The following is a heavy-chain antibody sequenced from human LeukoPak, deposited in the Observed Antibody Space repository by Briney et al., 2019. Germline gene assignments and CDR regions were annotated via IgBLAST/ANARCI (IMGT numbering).Heavy chain of an antibody. J-gene: IGHJ4*02. D-gene: IGHD3-10*01. CDR2: IYPGDSDT. CDR1: GYSFTSYW. CDR3: ARKTGHYGSGSYAFDY. Sequence: GESLKISCKGSGYSFTSYWIGWVRQMPGKGLEWMGIIYPGDSDTRYSPSFQGQVTISADKSISTAYLQWSSLKASDTAMYYCARKTGHYGSGSYAFDYWGQGTLVTVSS. V-gene: IGHV5-51*01.